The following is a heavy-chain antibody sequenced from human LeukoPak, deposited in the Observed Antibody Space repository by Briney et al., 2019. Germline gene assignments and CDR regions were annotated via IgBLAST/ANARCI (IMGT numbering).Heavy chain of an antibody. CDR3: ARDYDYGAVDY. CDR2: INPSGGST. CDR1: GYTFTSYY. V-gene: IGHV1-46*01. Sequence: ASVKVSCTASGYTFTSYYMHWVRQAPGQGLEWMGIINPSGGSTSYAQKFQGRVTMTRDTSASTAYMELSSLRSEDTAVYYCARDYDYGAVDYWGQGTLVTVSS. D-gene: IGHD4-17*01. J-gene: IGHJ4*02.